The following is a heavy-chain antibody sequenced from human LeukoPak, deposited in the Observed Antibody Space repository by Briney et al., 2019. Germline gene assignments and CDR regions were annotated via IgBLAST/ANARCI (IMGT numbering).Heavy chain of an antibody. CDR1: GGSISSTNW. D-gene: IGHD2/OR15-2a*01. V-gene: IGHV4-4*02. Sequence: SETLSLTCAVSGGSISSTNWWNWVRQPPGKGLEWIGEIHHRGTTNYNPSLKSRVTISVDKSKNQFSLKLSSVTAADTAVYYLEQNIANTFDPWGQGTLVTVSS. J-gene: IGHJ5*02. CDR3: EQNIANTFDP. CDR2: IHHRGTT.